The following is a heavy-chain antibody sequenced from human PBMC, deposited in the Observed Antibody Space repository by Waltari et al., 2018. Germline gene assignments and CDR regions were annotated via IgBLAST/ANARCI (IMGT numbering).Heavy chain of an antibody. CDR3: AREGRDYGDYGSENYYGMDV. CDR2: IYYSGST. J-gene: IGHJ6*02. D-gene: IGHD4-17*01. Sequence: QVQLQESGPGLVKPSETLSLTCTVSGGSISSYYWSWIRQPPGKGLEWIGYIYYSGSTNYNPSLKSRVTISVDTSKNQFSLELSSLRSEDTAVYYCAREGRDYGDYGSENYYGMDVWGQGTTVTVSS. V-gene: IGHV4-59*01. CDR1: GGSISSYY.